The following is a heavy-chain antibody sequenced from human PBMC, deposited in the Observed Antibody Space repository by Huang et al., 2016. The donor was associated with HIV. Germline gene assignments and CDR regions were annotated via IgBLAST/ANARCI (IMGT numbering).Heavy chain of an antibody. D-gene: IGHD6-13*01. V-gene: IGHV3-21*01. J-gene: IGHJ4*02. CDR2: ISPSISFI. CDR3: ARDRGQQLSPFDS. CDR1: GFSLDSYN. Sequence: EGQLVESGGGLVKPGGSLRLSCAASGFSLDSYNMYWVRQTRGKGLQWVPTISPSISFIDYADSVKGRISISRGNANNALYLQMTNLRGEDTAVYYCARDRGQQLSPFDSWGQGTLVTVSS.